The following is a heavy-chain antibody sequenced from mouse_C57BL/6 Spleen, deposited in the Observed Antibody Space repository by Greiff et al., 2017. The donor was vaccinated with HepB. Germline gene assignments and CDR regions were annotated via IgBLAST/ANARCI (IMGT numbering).Heavy chain of an antibody. CDR3: ARTYGYDDYYAMDY. CDR2: IDPSDSYT. J-gene: IGHJ4*01. CDR1: GYTFTSYW. V-gene: IGHV1-50*01. D-gene: IGHD2-2*01. Sequence: QVQLQQPGAELVKPGASVKLSCKASGYTFTSYWMQWVKQRPGQGLEWIGEIDPSDSYTNYNQKFKGKATLTVDTSSSTAYMQLSSLTSEDSAVYYCARTYGYDDYYAMDYWGQRTSVTVSS.